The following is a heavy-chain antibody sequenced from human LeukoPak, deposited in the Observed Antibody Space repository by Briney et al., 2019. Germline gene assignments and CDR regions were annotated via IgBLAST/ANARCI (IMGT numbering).Heavy chain of an antibody. D-gene: IGHD4-17*01. CDR2: ISSSGSTM. CDR1: GFTFSSYE. V-gene: IGHV3-48*03. CDR3: ARVRVTATTLDY. Sequence: TGGSLRLSCAASGFTFSSYEVNWVRQAPGKGLEWVSYISSSGSTMYYADSVKGRFTVSRDNAKNSLFLQMNSLRAEDTAVYYCARVRVTATTLDYSGQGALVTVSS. J-gene: IGHJ4*02.